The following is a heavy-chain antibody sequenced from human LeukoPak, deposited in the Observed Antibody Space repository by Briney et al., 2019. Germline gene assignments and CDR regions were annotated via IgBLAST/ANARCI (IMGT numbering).Heavy chain of an antibody. Sequence: GGTLRLSCAASGCSLSSNYMTWVRQAPGKGLEWVLVIHSGGRPHYTASLKSRFTTYRDKSKNTMDLQRRTLSAADTAVYYCVGVETITRVRGGSVDFWGRGTTVTVS. J-gene: IGHJ6*03. D-gene: IGHD3-10*01. CDR3: VGVETITRVRGGSVDF. CDR1: GCSLSSNY. CDR2: IHSGGRP. V-gene: IGHV3-53*05.